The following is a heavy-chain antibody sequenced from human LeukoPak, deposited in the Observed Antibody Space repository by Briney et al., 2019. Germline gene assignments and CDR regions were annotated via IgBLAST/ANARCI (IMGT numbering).Heavy chain of an antibody. Sequence: GESLKISCQGFGYRFTTSWIGWVRQMPGKGREWMGVIYPGDSDTIYGPSFQGQVIISADKSITTAYLQWSSLRASDTAMYYCARQSRDGSKTRGYYFDYWGQGTLVTVSS. V-gene: IGHV5-51*01. CDR3: ARQSRDGSKTRGYYFDY. CDR2: IYPGDSDT. J-gene: IGHJ4*02. D-gene: IGHD3-10*01. CDR1: GYRFTTSW.